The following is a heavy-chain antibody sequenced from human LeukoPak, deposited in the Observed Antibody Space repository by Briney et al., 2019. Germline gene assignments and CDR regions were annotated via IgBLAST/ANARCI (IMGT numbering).Heavy chain of an antibody. D-gene: IGHD6-6*01. J-gene: IGHJ4*02. CDR2: ISGSGGST. Sequence: PGGSLRLSCAASGFTFSSYAMSWVRQALGKGLEWVSAISGSGGSTYYADSVKGRFTISRDNSKNTLYLQMNSLRAEDTAVYYCAKATQPYSSSGYFDYWGQGTLVTVSS. V-gene: IGHV3-23*01. CDR1: GFTFSSYA. CDR3: AKATQPYSSSGYFDY.